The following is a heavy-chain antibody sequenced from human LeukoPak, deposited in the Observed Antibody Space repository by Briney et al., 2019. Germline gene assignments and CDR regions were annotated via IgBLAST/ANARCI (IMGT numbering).Heavy chain of an antibody. CDR2: ISSSGSAI. Sequence: GGSLRLSCAASRLTFSSYSMNWVRQAPGKGLEWVSYISSSGSAIYYVDSVKGRFTVSRDNAKNSLFLQMNSPRAEDTAVYYCVRVKGSYFDYWGQGALVTVSS. J-gene: IGHJ4*02. D-gene: IGHD2-15*01. CDR3: VRVKGSYFDY. V-gene: IGHV3-48*01. CDR1: RLTFSSYS.